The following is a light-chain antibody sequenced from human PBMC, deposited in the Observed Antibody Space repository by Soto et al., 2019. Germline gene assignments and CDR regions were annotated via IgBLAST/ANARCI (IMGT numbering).Light chain of an antibody. CDR3: QQYNNWPLT. CDR2: AAS. V-gene: IGKV3D-15*01. CDR1: QSFSTSY. Sequence: EIVMTQSPATLSVSTGERATLSCRASQSFSTSYLAWYQQKPGQAPRLLIFAASSRASGIPDRFSGSGSGTEFTLTISSLQSEDFAVYYCQQYNNWPLTFGGGTKVDIK. J-gene: IGKJ4*01.